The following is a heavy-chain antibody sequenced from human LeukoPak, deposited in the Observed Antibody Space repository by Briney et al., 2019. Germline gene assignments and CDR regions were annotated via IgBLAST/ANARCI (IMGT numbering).Heavy chain of an antibody. J-gene: IGHJ4*02. CDR2: ISSSSSYI. CDR1: GFTFSRYS. D-gene: IGHD2-15*01. CDR3: ARDRWPDY. Sequence: GGSLRLSCTASGFTFSRYSMNWVRQAPGKGLEWISYISSSSSYIYYADSVKGRFTISRDNAKNSLYLQMNSLRAEDTAVYYCARDRWPDYWGQGTLVTVSS. V-gene: IGHV3-21*05.